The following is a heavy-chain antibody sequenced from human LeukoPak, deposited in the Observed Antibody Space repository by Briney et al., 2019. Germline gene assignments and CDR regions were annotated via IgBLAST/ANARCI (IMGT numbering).Heavy chain of an antibody. J-gene: IGHJ6*03. CDR1: GGSFSGYY. Sequence: SETLSLTCAVYGGSFSGYYWSWIRQPPGKGLEWIGEINHSGSTNYNPSLKSRVTISVDTSKNQFSLKLSSVTAADTAVYYCARLKWFGDTDYYYYMDVWGKGTTVTISS. CDR3: ARLKWFGDTDYYYYMDV. V-gene: IGHV4-34*01. D-gene: IGHD3-10*01. CDR2: INHSGST.